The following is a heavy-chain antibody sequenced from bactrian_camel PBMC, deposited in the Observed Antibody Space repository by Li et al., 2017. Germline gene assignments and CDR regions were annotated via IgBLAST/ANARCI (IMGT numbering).Heavy chain of an antibody. CDR3: AAEWVGWPDTPPAPAQFRN. CDR2: IYSDGAAT. D-gene: IGHD5*01. Sequence: HVQLVESGGGSVQAGESLRLSCAASGFTFSRYYMSWVRQAQGKGLEWVSSIYSDGAATYYVDHVKGRFATSQDNAKNTLYLQMDTLKPEDTAMYYCAAEWVGWPDTPPAPAQFRNSGQGTQVTVS. V-gene: IGHV3-2*01. J-gene: IGHJ4*01. CDR1: GFTFSRYY.